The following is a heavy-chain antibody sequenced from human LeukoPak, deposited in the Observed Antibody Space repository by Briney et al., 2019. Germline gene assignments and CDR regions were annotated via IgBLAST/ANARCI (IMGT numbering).Heavy chain of an antibody. V-gene: IGHV3-23*01. CDR3: AKDRSPLGYYYDSSGTLDY. D-gene: IGHD3-22*01. CDR1: GFTFSSYA. Sequence: GGSLRLSCAASGFTFSSYAMSWVRQAPGKGLEWVSAISGSGGSTYYADSVKGRFTISRDNSKNTPYLQMNSLRAEDTAVYYCAKDRSPLGYYYDSSGTLDYWGQGTLVTVSS. CDR2: ISGSGGST. J-gene: IGHJ4*02.